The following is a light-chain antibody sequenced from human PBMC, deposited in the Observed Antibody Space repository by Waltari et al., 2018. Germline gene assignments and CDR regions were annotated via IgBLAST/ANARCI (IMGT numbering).Light chain of an antibody. CDR1: SGSVSTTSY. Sequence: QTVVTQEPSLSVSPGGTVPLTCALSSGSVSTTSYATWYRQTPGQAPRTLLYKANTRSSGVPDRFSCSILGNKVALTITGAQADDESDYYCSLYMGSGIWVFGGGTKLTVL. J-gene: IGLJ3*02. CDR3: SLYMGSGIWV. V-gene: IGLV8-61*01. CDR2: KAN.